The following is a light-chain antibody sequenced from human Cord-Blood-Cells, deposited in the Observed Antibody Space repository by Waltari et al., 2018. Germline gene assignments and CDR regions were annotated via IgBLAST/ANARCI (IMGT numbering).Light chain of an antibody. CDR1: SSDVGGYNY. Sequence: QSALTQPASVSGSPGQSITISCTGTSSDVGGYNYVSWYQQHPGKAPKLMIYDVSNRPSGVSNRFSGSKSGNTASLTFSGLQAEDEADYYCSSYTSRSTWVFGGGTKLTVL. CDR2: DVS. J-gene: IGLJ3*02. V-gene: IGLV2-14*03. CDR3: SSYTSRSTWV.